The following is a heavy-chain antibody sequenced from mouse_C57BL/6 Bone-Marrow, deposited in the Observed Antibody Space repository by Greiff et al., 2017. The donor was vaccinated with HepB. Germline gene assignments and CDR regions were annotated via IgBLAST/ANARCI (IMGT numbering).Heavy chain of an antibody. J-gene: IGHJ2*01. CDR2: IDPSDSYT. D-gene: IGHD1-1*01. V-gene: IGHV1-50*01. Sequence: QVQLQQPGAELVKPGASVKLSCKASGYTFTSYWMQWVKQRPGQGLDWIGEIDPSDSYTNYNQKFKGKATLTVDTSSSTAYMQLSSLTSEDSAVYYCARRDYYGSSFDYWGQGTTLTVSS. CDR3: ARRDYYGSSFDY. CDR1: GYTFTSYW.